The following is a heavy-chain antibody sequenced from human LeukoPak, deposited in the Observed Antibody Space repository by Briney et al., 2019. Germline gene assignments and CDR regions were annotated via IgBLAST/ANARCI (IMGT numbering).Heavy chain of an antibody. CDR1: GFTFSSYE. J-gene: IGHJ3*02. CDR2: ISSSGSTK. CDR3: AREGYCSSTSCPIADAFDI. D-gene: IGHD2-2*01. Sequence: GGSLRLSCAASGFTFSSYEMNWVRQAPGKGLEWVSYISSSGSTKYYADSVKGRFTISRDNAKNSLYLQMNSLRAEDTAVYYCAREGYCSSTSCPIADAFDIWGQGTMVTVSS. V-gene: IGHV3-48*03.